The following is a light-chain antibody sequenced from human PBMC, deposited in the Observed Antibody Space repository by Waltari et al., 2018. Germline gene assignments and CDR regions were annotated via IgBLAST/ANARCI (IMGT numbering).Light chain of an antibody. Sequence: QSALTQPASVSGSPGQSIPISCTGTSNDIGNYNYVSWYQHQSGKAPKLMIYDVTGRPSGVSNRFSGSKSVNTASLTISGLQADDEADYYCTSFSTISTSLFGGGTKVTVL. V-gene: IGLV2-14*03. CDR1: SNDIGNYNY. CDR2: DVT. J-gene: IGLJ3*02. CDR3: TSFSTISTSL.